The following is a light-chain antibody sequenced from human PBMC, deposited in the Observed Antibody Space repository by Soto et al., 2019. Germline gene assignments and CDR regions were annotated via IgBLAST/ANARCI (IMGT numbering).Light chain of an antibody. CDR3: SSFTNTYSYV. CDR2: EVS. V-gene: IGLV2-14*01. Sequence: QSALTQPPSASGSPGQSVAISCTGTSSDVGGYNYVSWYQQHPGKAPKLMIYEVSNRPSGASNRFSGSKSGNTASLTISGLQAEDEADYYCSSFTNTYSYVFGTGTKLTVL. CDR1: SSDVGGYNY. J-gene: IGLJ1*01.